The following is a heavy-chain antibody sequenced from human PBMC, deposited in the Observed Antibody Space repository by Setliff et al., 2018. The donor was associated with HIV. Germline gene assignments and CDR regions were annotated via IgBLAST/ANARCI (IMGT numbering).Heavy chain of an antibody. CDR1: GFNFDDYG. CDR2: ISWNGGST. J-gene: IGHJ2*01. V-gene: IGHV3-20*01. CDR3: ARRHGDYWYFDL. D-gene: IGHD2-21*02. Sequence: PGGSLRLSCAASGFNFDDYGLSWVRQGQGKGLEWVSGISWNGGSTGYADSVKGRFIISRDNAPHSLYLQMNSLSGEDTALYHCARRHGDYWYFDLWGRGTLVTVSS.